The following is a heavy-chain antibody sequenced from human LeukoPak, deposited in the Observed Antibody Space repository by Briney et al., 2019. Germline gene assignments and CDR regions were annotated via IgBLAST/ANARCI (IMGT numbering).Heavy chain of an antibody. J-gene: IGHJ5*02. Sequence: SETLSLTCAVYGGSFSSYYWSWIRQPPGKGLEWIGEINHSGSTNYNPSLKSRVTISVDTSKNQFSLKLSSVTAADTAVYYCARAGLRYFDWSNWFDPWGQGTLVTVSS. CDR3: ARAGLRYFDWSNWFDP. CDR1: GGSFSSYY. CDR2: INHSGST. V-gene: IGHV4-34*01. D-gene: IGHD3-9*01.